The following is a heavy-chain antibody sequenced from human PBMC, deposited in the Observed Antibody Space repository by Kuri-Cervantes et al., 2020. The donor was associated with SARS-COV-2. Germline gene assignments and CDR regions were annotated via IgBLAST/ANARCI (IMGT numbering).Heavy chain of an antibody. CDR3: ARRAYGEEVDQYYMDA. V-gene: IGHV5-51*01. CDR1: GYTFNHYW. Sequence: GESLKISCKGSGYTFNHYWIGWVRQMPGKGLEWMGIIYPGDSDTRYSPSFQGQVTISADKSISTAFLQWSSLKASDTAMYYCARRAYGEEVDQYYMDAWGKGTTVTVSS. J-gene: IGHJ6*03. CDR2: IYPGDSDT. D-gene: IGHD4-17*01.